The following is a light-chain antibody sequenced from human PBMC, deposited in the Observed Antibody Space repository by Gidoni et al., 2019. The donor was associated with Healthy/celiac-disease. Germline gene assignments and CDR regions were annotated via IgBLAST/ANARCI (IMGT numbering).Light chain of an antibody. CDR1: QSISSY. Sequence: DIQMTQSPSSLSASVGDRVTITCLASQSISSYLNWYQQKPGKAPKLLIYAASSLQSGVPSRFSGSGSGTDFTLTISSLQPEDFATYYCQQSYRTPHTFGPGTKVDIK. V-gene: IGKV1-39*01. CDR3: QQSYRTPHT. J-gene: IGKJ3*01. CDR2: AAS.